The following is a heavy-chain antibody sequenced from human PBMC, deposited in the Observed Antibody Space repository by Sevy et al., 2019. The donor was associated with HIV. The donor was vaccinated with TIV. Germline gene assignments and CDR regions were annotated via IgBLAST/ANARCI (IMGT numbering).Heavy chain of an antibody. V-gene: IGHV3-30-3*01. CDR1: GFTFSSYA. D-gene: IGHD1-26*01. CDR2: ISYDGSNK. CDR3: ARETPGWESIVASGYFDY. Sequence: GGSLRLSCAASGFTFSSYAMHWVRQAPGKGLEWVAVISYDGSNKYYADSVKGRFTISRDNSKNTLYLQMNSLRAEDTAVYYGARETPGWESIVASGYFDYWGQGTLVTVSS. J-gene: IGHJ4*02.